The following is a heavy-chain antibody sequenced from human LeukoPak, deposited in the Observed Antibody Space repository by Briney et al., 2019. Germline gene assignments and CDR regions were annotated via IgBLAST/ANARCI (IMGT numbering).Heavy chain of an antibody. CDR3: AKGSYYDSSGSFYFDY. J-gene: IGHJ4*02. V-gene: IGHV3-7*03. CDR2: IKQDGSEK. Sequence: GGSLRLSCAASGFTFSSYWMSWVRQAPGKGLEWVANIKQDGSEKYYVDSVKGRFTISRDNAKNSLYLQMNSLGTEDTAAYYCAKGSYYDSSGSFYFDYWGQGTLVTVSS. CDR1: GFTFSSYW. D-gene: IGHD3-22*01.